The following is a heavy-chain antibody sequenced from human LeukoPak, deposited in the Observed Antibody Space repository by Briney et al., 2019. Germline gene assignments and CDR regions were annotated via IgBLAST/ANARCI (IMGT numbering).Heavy chain of an antibody. CDR3: GRQSSDWYVDY. CDR1: GYSFTTYW. V-gene: IGHV5-51*01. J-gene: IGHJ4*02. Sequence: GESLKISCKGSGYSFTTYWIGWVRQMPGKGLEWMGIIYPGDSDTRYSPSFQGQVTISADKSISTAYLQWSSLKASDTAIYYCGRQSSDWYVDYWGQGTLVTVSS. CDR2: IYPGDSDT. D-gene: IGHD6-19*01.